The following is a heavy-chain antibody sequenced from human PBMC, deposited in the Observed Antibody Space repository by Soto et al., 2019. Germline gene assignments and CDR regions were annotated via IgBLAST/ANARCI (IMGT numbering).Heavy chain of an antibody. CDR1: RFTFSGYS. V-gene: IGHV3-23*01. CDR2: ISGSGGST. J-gene: IGHJ4*02. Sequence: EVQLLESGGGLVQPGGSLRLSCAASRFTFSGYSMSWVRQAPGKGLVWVSGISGSGGSTYYADSVKGRFTISRDNSEGTLFLQMTSLRAEDTALYSCAKSYGDTWKHYYFDSCGQGTLVTVSS. D-gene: IGHD3-3*02. CDR3: AKSYGDTWKHYYFDS.